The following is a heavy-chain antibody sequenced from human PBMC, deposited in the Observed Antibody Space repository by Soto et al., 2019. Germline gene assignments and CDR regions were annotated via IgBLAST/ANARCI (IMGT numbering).Heavy chain of an antibody. CDR1: GGSISSYY. D-gene: IGHD3-16*01. Sequence: SETLSLTCTVSGGSISSYYWSWIRQPPGKGLEWIGYIYYSGSTNYNPSLKSRVTISVDTSKNQFSLKLSSVTAADTAVYYCATYQGGILDYWGQGTLVTVSS. V-gene: IGHV4-59*08. CDR2: IYYSGST. CDR3: ATYQGGILDY. J-gene: IGHJ4*02.